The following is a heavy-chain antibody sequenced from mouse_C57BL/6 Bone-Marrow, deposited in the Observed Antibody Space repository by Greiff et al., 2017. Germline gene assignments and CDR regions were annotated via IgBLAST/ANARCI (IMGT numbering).Heavy chain of an antibody. V-gene: IGHV1-22*01. CDR2: INPNNGGT. J-gene: IGHJ2*01. CDR3: ARGRADGTVVDFDY. D-gene: IGHD1-1*01. CDR1: GYTFTDYN. Sequence: VQLQQSGPELVKPGASVKMSCKASGYTFTDYNMHWVKQSHGKSLEWIGYINPNNGGTSYNQKFKGKATLTVNKSSSTAYMELRSLTSEDSAVYYCARGRADGTVVDFDYWGQGTTLTVSS.